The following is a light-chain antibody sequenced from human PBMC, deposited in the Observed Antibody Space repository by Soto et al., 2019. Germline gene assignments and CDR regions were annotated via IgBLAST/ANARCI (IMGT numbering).Light chain of an antibody. CDR3: QQYYKWPLT. CDR1: QSVYSM. CDR2: DAS. Sequence: EIVMTQSPATLSVSPGERATLSCRASQSVYSMLAWYQQKPGQAPRLLIYDASTRATGIPASFSSSGSGTEFTLTISSLQSQDLAVYYCQQYYKWPLTFGGGTKVEI. J-gene: IGKJ4*01. V-gene: IGKV3-15*01.